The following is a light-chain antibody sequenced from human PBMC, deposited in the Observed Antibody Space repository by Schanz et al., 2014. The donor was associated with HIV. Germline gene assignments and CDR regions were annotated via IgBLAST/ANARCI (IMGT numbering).Light chain of an antibody. CDR2: DVS. Sequence: QSALTQPASVSGSPGQSITISCTGTSSDVGGYNYVSWYQQHPGKAPKLMIYDVSNRPSGVSNRFSGSSASLAISGLQAEDEADYFCQSFDSSLNTVVFGGGTKLTVL. J-gene: IGLJ2*01. CDR1: SSDVGGYNY. V-gene: IGLV2-14*03. CDR3: QSFDSSLNTVV.